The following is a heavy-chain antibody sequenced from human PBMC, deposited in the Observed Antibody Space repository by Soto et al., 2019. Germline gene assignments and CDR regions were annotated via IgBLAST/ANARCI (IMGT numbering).Heavy chain of an antibody. CDR1: GGSISSGGYY. V-gene: IGHV4-31*03. CDR3: ARGLRITIFGPVLSYFDF. D-gene: IGHD3-3*01. Sequence: PSETLSLTCTVSGGSISSGGYYWSWIRQHPGKGLEWIGYIYYSGSTYYNPSLKSRVTISVDTSKNQFSLKLSSVTAADTAVYYCARGLRITIFGPVLSYFDFWGQGTLVTVSS. CDR2: IYYSGST. J-gene: IGHJ4*02.